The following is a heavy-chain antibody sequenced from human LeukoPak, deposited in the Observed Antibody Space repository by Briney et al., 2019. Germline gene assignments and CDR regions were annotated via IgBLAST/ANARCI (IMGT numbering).Heavy chain of an antibody. CDR3: ARHEDRNWYFDH. CDR2: IYYSGST. J-gene: IGHJ4*02. CDR1: GGSISSSYYY. V-gene: IGHV4-39*01. D-gene: IGHD1-1*01. Sequence: SETLSLTCTVSGGSISSSYYYWGWIRQPPGKGLESIGTIYYSGSTYYNPSLKSRVTISVDTSKNLFSLKLSSVTAPDTAVYYCARHEDRNWYFDHWGQGTLVTVSS.